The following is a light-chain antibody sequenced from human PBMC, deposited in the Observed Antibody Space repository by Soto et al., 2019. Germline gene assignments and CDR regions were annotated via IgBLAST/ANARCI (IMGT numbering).Light chain of an antibody. CDR2: DAS. V-gene: IGKV3-11*01. Sequence: EIVLTQSPATLSLSPGERATLSCRASQSVSSYLAWYQQKPGHAPRLLIYDASNRATGIPARFSGSGSVTDFTLTIRSLEPEDFAVYYCQQRRNWPLTFGGGTKVEIK. CDR3: QQRRNWPLT. J-gene: IGKJ4*01. CDR1: QSVSSY.